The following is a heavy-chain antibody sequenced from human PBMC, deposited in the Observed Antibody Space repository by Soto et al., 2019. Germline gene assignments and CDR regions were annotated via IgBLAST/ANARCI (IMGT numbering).Heavy chain of an antibody. V-gene: IGHV3-30-3*01. CDR2: ISYDGSNK. CDR3: AREHEGGLWFGESLRNWFDP. Sequence: GGSLRLSCAASGFTFSSYAMHWVRQAPGKGLEWVAVISYDGSNKYYADSVKGRFTISRDNSKNTLYLQMNSLRAEDTAVYYCAREHEGGLWFGESLRNWFDPWGQGTLVTVSS. J-gene: IGHJ5*02. CDR1: GFTFSSYA. D-gene: IGHD3-10*01.